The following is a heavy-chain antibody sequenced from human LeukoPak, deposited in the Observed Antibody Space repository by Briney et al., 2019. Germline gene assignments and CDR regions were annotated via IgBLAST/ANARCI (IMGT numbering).Heavy chain of an antibody. Sequence: GGSLRLSCAASGFTVSSNYMSWVRQAPGKGLEWVSVIYSGGSTYYADSVKGRFTISRDNSKNTLYLQMSSLRAEDTAVYYCARVLVRGVTDYWGQGTPVTVSS. CDR1: GFTVSSNY. D-gene: IGHD3-10*01. CDR2: IYSGGST. CDR3: ARVLVRGVTDY. V-gene: IGHV3-66*01. J-gene: IGHJ4*02.